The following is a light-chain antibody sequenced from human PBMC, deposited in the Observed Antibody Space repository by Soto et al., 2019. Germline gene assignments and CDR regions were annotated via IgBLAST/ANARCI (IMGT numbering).Light chain of an antibody. CDR3: QQSYSAPTT. CDR2: TAA. CDR1: QTISNY. J-gene: IGKJ4*01. Sequence: DIQMTQSPPSLSASVGDRVTITCRASQTISNYLNWYQQKSGQAPKLLIYTAAILQSGVPSSFSGSGSGTDFTLTITTLQPEDFATYYCQQSYSAPTTFGGGTKVDIK. V-gene: IGKV1-39*01.